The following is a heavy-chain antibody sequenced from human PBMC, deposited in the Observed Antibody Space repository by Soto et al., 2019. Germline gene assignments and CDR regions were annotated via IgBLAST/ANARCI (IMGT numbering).Heavy chain of an antibody. V-gene: IGHV3-23*01. CDR3: VKDDGGYPSTAQH. CDR1: GITISNYP. CDR2: ISGSGDRT. Sequence: EVQLLESGGGLVQPGGSLRLSCAASGITISNYPMSWVRQAPGKGLDWVSGISGSGDRTYYADSAKGRFTISKDISRNYLSLQLDSLGVEDTAVYFCVKDDGGYPSTAQHWGQGTLVTVSS. J-gene: IGHJ1*01. D-gene: IGHD3-22*01.